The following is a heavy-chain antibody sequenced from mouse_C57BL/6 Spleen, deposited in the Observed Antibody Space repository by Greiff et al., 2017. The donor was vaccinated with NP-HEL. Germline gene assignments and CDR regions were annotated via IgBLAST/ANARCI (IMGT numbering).Heavy chain of an antibody. J-gene: IGHJ2*01. CDR1: GYTFTSYW. V-gene: IGHV1-50*01. Sequence: QVQLQQSGAELVKPGASVKLSCKASGYTFTSYWMQWVKQRPGQGLEWIGEIDPSVSYTNYNQKFKGKATLTVDTSSSTAYMQLSSLTSEDSAVYYCARGGGNLYYFDYWGQGTTLTVSS. D-gene: IGHD1-1*02. CDR3: ARGGGNLYYFDY. CDR2: IDPSVSYT.